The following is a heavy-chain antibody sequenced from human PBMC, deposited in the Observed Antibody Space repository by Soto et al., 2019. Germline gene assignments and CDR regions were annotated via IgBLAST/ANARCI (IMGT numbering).Heavy chain of an antibody. Sequence: SVKVSCKASGGTFSSYAISWVRQAPGQGXEWMGGIIPIFGTANYAQKFQGRVTITADESTSTAYMELSSLRSEDTAVYYCARGPELQMSYYYYYGMDVWGQGTTVTVSS. J-gene: IGHJ6*02. CDR1: GGTFSSYA. CDR3: ARGPELQMSYYYYYGMDV. CDR2: IIPIFGTA. D-gene: IGHD1-26*01. V-gene: IGHV1-69*13.